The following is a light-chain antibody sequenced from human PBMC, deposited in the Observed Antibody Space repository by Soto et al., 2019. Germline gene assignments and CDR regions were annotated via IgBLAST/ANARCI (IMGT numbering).Light chain of an antibody. CDR2: GAS. J-gene: IGKJ1*01. Sequence: EIVLTQSPGTLSLSPGERATLSCRASQSVSNNYLAWYQQKPGQAPRLLIYGASNRATGIPDRFSGSGSGTVFPPTISRLEPEDFAVYYCQQYGSSGTFGQGTKVDIK. CDR1: QSVSNNY. V-gene: IGKV3-20*01. CDR3: QQYGSSGT.